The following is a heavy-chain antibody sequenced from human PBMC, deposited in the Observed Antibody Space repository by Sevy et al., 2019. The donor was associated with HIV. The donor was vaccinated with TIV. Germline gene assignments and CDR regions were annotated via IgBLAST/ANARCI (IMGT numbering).Heavy chain of an antibody. CDR3: ARVGCSISSCPKGDAFDI. V-gene: IGHV3-11*06. Sequence: GGSLRLSCAASGFTFSDYYINWIRQAPGKGLEWVSYISGSSSYTNYEDSVKGRFTISRDNAKNSLYLKMNSLRAEDTAVYYCARVGCSISSCPKGDAFDIWGQGTMVTVSS. CDR1: GFTFSDYY. CDR2: ISGSSSYT. D-gene: IGHD2-2*01. J-gene: IGHJ3*02.